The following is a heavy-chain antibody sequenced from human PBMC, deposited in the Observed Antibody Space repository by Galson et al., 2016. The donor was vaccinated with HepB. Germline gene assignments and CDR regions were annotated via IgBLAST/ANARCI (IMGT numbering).Heavy chain of an antibody. Sequence: TLSLTCSVSGDSVNSGNYYWNWIRHLPGKGLEWIGYICSRGGTSYNPSLKGRLTISMDTSQSHFSLRLTSVTAADTARYYCARVGHRSRLALAPGAVQLWGQGTLVTVSS. CDR3: ARVGHRSRLALAPGAVQL. D-gene: IGHD6-19*01. CDR1: GDSVNSGNYY. J-gene: IGHJ1*01. CDR2: ICSRGGT. V-gene: IGHV4-31*03.